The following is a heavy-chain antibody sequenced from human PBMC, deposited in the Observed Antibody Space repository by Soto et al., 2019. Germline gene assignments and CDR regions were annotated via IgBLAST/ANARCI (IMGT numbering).Heavy chain of an antibody. CDR2: IYHSGST. CDR1: GGSISSSNW. CDR3: ARGTGSGSYYNGFDY. D-gene: IGHD3-10*01. J-gene: IGHJ4*02. V-gene: IGHV4-4*02. Sequence: SETLSLTCAVSGGSISSSNWWSWVRQPPGKGLEWIGEIYHSGSTNYNPSLKSRVTISVDKSKNQFSLKLSSVTAADTAVYYCARGTGSGSYYNGFDYWGQGTLVTVSS.